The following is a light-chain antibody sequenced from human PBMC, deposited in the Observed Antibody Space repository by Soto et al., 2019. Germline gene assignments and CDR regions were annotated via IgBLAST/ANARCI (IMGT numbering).Light chain of an antibody. CDR3: QQYGSSGT. CDR2: GAS. Sequence: EIVLTQSPGTLSLSPGERATLSCRASRSVSNNYLAWYQQKPGQAPRLLIYGASNRATGIPDRLSGSGSGTDFTLTISRLEPEDLAVYYCQQYGSSGTFGQGTKVDIK. V-gene: IGKV3-20*01. J-gene: IGKJ1*01. CDR1: RSVSNNY.